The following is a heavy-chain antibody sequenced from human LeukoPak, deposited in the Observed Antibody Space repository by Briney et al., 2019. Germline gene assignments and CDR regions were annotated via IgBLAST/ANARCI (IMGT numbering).Heavy chain of an antibody. D-gene: IGHD4-17*01. J-gene: IGHJ4*02. V-gene: IGHV3-23*05. Sequence: GSLRLSCAASGFTFSSYAMSWVRQAPGKGLEWVSTIYASGTTYYADSVTGRFTISRDNSNNTLYLQMNSLRVDDTAVYFCARALINPTTVTFDFAYWGQGTLVTVSS. CDR1: GFTFSSYA. CDR2: IYASGTT. CDR3: ARALINPTTVTFDFAY.